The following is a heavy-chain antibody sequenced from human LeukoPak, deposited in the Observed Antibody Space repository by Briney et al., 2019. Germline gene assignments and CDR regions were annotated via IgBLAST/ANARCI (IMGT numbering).Heavy chain of an antibody. CDR2: IRYDGSNK. V-gene: IGHV3-30*02. J-gene: IGHJ6*03. CDR3: AKDTHKTFYYYMDV. Sequence: GGSLRLSCAASGFTVSSNYMSCVRQAPGKGLEWVAFIRYDGSNKYYADSVKGRFTISRDNSKNTLYLQMNSLRADDTAVYYCAKDTHKTFYYYMDVWGKGTTVTISS. CDR1: GFTVSSNY.